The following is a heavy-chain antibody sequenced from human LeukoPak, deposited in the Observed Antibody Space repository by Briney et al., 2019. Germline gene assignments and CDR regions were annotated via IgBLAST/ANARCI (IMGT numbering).Heavy chain of an antibody. CDR2: IYYSGST. CDR3: AKLTPYSGSPLGDY. Sequence: SETLSLTCTVSGGSISFSSDYWGWIRQPPGKGLEWIGNIYYSGSTYYNPSLKSRVTISVDTSKNQFSLKLSSVTAADTAVYYCAKLTPYSGSPLGDYWGQGTLVTVSS. V-gene: IGHV4-39*01. D-gene: IGHD1-26*01. J-gene: IGHJ4*02. CDR1: GGSISFSSDY.